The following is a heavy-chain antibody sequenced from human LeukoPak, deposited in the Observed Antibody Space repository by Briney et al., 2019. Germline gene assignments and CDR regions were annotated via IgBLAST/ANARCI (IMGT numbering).Heavy chain of an antibody. V-gene: IGHV4-59*01. J-gene: IGHJ4*02. CDR3: ARYMASTTAAAVGFDY. D-gene: IGHD2-2*01. Sequence: SETLSLTCTVSGGSMSNYYWSWIRQPPGKGLEWIGFIYYGGSTNYNSSLKSRVTILVDTSKNQFSLKLSSVTAADTAVYYCARYMASTTAAAVGFDYWGQGTLVTVSS. CDR2: IYYGGST. CDR1: GGSMSNYY.